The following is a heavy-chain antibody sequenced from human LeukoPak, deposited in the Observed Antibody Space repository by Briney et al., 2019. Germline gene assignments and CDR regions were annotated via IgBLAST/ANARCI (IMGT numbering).Heavy chain of an antibody. J-gene: IGHJ4*02. V-gene: IGHV1-2*02. Sequence: GASVKVSCKASGYTFTGYYMHWVRQAPGQGLEWMGWINPNSGGTNYAQTFQGRVTMTRDTSISTAYMELSRLRSDDTAVYYCARGKCSSTSCSHGYWGQGTLVTVSS. CDR1: GYTFTGYY. D-gene: IGHD2-2*01. CDR2: INPNSGGT. CDR3: ARGKCSSTSCSHGY.